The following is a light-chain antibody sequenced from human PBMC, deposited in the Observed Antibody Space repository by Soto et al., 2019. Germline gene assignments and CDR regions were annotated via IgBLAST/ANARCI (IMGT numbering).Light chain of an antibody. CDR2: GAF. J-gene: IGKJ1*01. CDR3: QQYNDWPLT. CDR1: QSVSSN. Sequence: IVMTQSPATLSVSPWERATLSCRASQSVSSNLAWYQQKPGQAPRLLIYGAFTRATGIPARFSGTGSGTEFTLTISSLQSEDFALYYCQQYNDWPLTFGQGTKVDIK. V-gene: IGKV3-15*01.